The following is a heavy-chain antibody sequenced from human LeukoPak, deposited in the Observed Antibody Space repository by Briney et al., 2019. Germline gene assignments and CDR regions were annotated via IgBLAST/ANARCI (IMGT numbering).Heavy chain of an antibody. V-gene: IGHV3-23*01. CDR3: AKGSGVVLVTAVPQA. D-gene: IGHD2-21*02. CDR1: GFTFSTYA. Sequence: GGSLRLSCAASGFTFSTYAMSWVRQAPGEGLEWVSGISGSGGTTFYADSVKGRFTISRDNSKNTLFLQMNSLRAEDTAIYYCAKGSGVVLVTAVPQAWGQGILVTVSS. J-gene: IGHJ5*02. CDR2: ISGSGGTT.